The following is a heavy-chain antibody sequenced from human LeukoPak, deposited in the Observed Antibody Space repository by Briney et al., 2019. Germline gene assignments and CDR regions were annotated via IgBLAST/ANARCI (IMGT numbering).Heavy chain of an antibody. Sequence: GGSLRLSCAASGFTFNSYAMCWVRQAPGKGPEWISGIFGSGGRADYADSVKGRFTISRDNSKNTVYLQMNSLRAEDTAVYYCAKHGSSGYYYVPTDHWGQGTLVTVSS. CDR2: IFGSGGRA. CDR1: GFTFNSYA. J-gene: IGHJ4*02. V-gene: IGHV3-23*01. D-gene: IGHD3-22*01. CDR3: AKHGSSGYYYVPTDH.